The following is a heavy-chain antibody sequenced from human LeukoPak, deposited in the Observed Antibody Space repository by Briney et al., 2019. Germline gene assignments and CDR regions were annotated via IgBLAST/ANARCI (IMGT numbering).Heavy chain of an antibody. CDR2: ISAYNGNT. V-gene: IGHV1-18*01. CDR3: ARTLFHGSSSAFDI. D-gene: IGHD1-26*01. Sequence: ASVRVSCKASGYTFTSYGISWVRQAPGQGLEWMGWISAYNGNTNYAQKLQGRVTMTTDTSTSTAYMELRSLRSDDTAVYYCARTLFHGSSSAFDIWGQGTMVTVSS. CDR1: GYTFTSYG. J-gene: IGHJ3*02.